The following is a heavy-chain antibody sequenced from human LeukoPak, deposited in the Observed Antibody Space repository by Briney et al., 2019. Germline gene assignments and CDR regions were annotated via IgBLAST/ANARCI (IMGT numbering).Heavy chain of an antibody. CDR2: IYYSGST. D-gene: IGHD6-19*01. Sequence: SETLSLTCTVSGGSISSYYWSWIRQPPGKGLEWIGHIYYSGSTNYNPSLKSRVTISVDTSKNQFSLKLSSVTAADTAVYYCAREYSSGWSDYWGQGTLVTVSS. CDR1: GGSISSYY. CDR3: AREYSSGWSDY. J-gene: IGHJ4*02. V-gene: IGHV4-59*01.